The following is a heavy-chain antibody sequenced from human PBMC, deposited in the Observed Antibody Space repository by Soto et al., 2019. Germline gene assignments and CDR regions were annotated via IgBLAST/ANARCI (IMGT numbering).Heavy chain of an antibody. D-gene: IGHD4-17*01. CDR1: GFTFSIDA. CDR2: ISYDGSNK. V-gene: IGHV3-30-3*01. Sequence: PWGSVRLSCAASGFTFSIDAMHWVLQAQGKGLEGVAVISYDGSNKYYADSVKGRFTISRDNSKNTLYLQMNSLRAEDTAVYSCARDQQTYGDYVYYYYGMDVWGQGTTVTVSS. J-gene: IGHJ6*02. CDR3: ARDQQTYGDYVYYYYGMDV.